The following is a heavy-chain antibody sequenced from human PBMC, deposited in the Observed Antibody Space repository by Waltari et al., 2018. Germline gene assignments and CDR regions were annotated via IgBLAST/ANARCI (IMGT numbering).Heavy chain of an antibody. D-gene: IGHD3-22*01. J-gene: IGHJ6*02. CDR2: IYHSGST. CDR1: GYSISSGYY. V-gene: IGHV4-38-2*02. CDR3: ARDDVTYYYDSSGYYRNYYYYYGMDV. Sequence: QVQLQESGPGLVKPSETLSLTCTVSGYSISSGYYWGWIRQPPGKGLEWIGSIYHSGSTYYNPSLKSRVTISVDTSKNQFSLKLSSVTAADTAVYYCARDDVTYYYDSSGYYRNYYYYYGMDVWGQGTTVTVSS.